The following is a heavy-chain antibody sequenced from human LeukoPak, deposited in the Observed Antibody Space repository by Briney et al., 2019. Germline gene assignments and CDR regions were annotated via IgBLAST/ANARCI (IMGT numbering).Heavy chain of an antibody. J-gene: IGHJ5*02. CDR1: GFIFSSYS. V-gene: IGHV3-21*01. CDR2: ITSSSSYI. CDR3: ARGGTPSRSWYTAPKNWLAP. D-gene: IGHD6-13*01. Sequence: GGSLRLSCAASGFIFSSYSMNWVRQAPGEGREWGSAITSSSSYIYYADSVKGRFTLSRDNAKNSLYLQMNCLRAEDTAVYYCARGGTPSRSWYTAPKNWLAPWGQGTLVTVSS.